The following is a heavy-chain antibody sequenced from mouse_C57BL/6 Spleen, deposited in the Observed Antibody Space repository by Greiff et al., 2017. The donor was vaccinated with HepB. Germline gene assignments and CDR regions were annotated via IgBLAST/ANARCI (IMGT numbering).Heavy chain of an antibody. CDR1: GYAFTNYL. Sequence: QVQLQQSGAELVRPGTSVKVSCKASGYAFTNYLIEWVKQRPGQGLEWIGVINPGSSGTNYNEKFKGKATLTADKSSSTAYMQLSSLTSEDSAVYFCARGGFYDGFPFAYWGQGTLVTVSA. V-gene: IGHV1-54*01. CDR3: ARGGFYDGFPFAY. CDR2: INPGSSGT. D-gene: IGHD2-3*01. J-gene: IGHJ3*01.